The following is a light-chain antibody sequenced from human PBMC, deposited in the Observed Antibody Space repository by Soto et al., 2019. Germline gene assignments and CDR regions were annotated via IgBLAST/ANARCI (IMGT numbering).Light chain of an antibody. CDR2: EVS. CDR1: SSDVGSYNF. J-gene: IGLJ2*01. V-gene: IGLV2-8*01. CDR3: NSYAGSSIVV. Sequence: QSVLTQPPSASGSPGQSVTISCTGTSSDVGSYNFVSWYQQHPGKAPKLMMYEVSKRPSGVPDRFSGSKSGNTASLTVSGLQAEDEADYYCNSYAGSSIVVFGGGTKVTVL.